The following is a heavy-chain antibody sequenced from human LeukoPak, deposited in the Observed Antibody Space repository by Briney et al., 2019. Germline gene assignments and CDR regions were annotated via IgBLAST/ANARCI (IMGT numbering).Heavy chain of an antibody. CDR2: IYYSGST. J-gene: IGHJ4*02. V-gene: IGHV4-59*01. CDR3: ARGGWDVVVPADY. Sequence: SETLSLTCTVSGGSISSYYWSWIRQPPGKGLEWIGYIYYSGSTNYNPSLKSRVTISVDTSKNQFSLKLRSVTAADTAVYYCARGGWDVVVPADYWGQGTLVTVSS. CDR1: GGSISSYY. D-gene: IGHD2-2*01.